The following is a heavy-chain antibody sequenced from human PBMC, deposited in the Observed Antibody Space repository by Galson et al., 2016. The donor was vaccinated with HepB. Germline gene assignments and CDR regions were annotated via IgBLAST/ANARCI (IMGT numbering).Heavy chain of an antibody. D-gene: IGHD2-2*01. CDR3: ARDCSSTSYFDF. Sequence: SETLSLTCAVYGGSFSGYYWSCIRQPPGKGLEWIGEINHSGSTNYNPSLESRVTISVDTSKNQFSLKLTSVTAADTAVYYCARDCSSTSYFDFWGQGTLVTVSS. J-gene: IGHJ4*02. CDR2: INHSGST. CDR1: GGSFSGYY. V-gene: IGHV4-34*01.